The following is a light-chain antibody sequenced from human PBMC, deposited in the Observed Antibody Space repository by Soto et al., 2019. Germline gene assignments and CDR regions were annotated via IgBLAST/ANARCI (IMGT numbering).Light chain of an antibody. CDR3: SSHTSSSTRV. CDR2: EVS. V-gene: IGLV2-14*01. J-gene: IGLJ3*02. CDR1: SSDVGGYNY. Sequence: QSALTQPASVSGSPGQSITISCTGTSSDVGGYNYVSWYQQHPGKAPKLMIYEVSNRPSGVSNRFSDSKSGNTASLTISGLQAEDEADYYCSSHTSSSTRVFGGGTKVTVL.